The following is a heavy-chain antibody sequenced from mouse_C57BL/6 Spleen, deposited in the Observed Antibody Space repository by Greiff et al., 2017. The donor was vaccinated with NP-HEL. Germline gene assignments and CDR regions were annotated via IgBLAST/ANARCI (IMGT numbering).Heavy chain of an antibody. Sequence: QVQLKQPGAELVKPGASVKLSCKASGYTFTSYWMHWVKQRPGQGLEWIGMIHPNSGSTNYNEKFKSKATLTVDKSSSTAYMQLSSLTSEDSAVYYCAHYDGYYYFDYWGQGTTLTVSS. CDR1: GYTFTSYW. CDR3: AHYDGYYYFDY. D-gene: IGHD2-3*01. V-gene: IGHV1-64*01. CDR2: IHPNSGST. J-gene: IGHJ2*01.